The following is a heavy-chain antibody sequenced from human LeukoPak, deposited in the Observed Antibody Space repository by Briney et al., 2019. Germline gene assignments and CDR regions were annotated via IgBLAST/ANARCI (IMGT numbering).Heavy chain of an antibody. V-gene: IGHV3-66*01. CDR1: GFTVSTNY. CDR2: IFSNGNT. D-gene: IGHD2-15*01. Sequence: PGGSLRLSCAASGFTVSTNYMSWVRQAPGKGLEWVSVIFSNGNTYYADSVKGRFSISRDNSKNTLFLQMNSLRDEDTAVYYCARGCIGPRSWFDPWGQGTLVTVSS. J-gene: IGHJ5*02. CDR3: ARGCIGPRSWFDP.